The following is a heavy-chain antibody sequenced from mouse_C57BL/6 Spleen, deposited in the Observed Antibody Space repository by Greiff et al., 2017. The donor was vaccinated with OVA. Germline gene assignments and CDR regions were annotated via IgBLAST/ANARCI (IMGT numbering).Heavy chain of an antibody. Sequence: QVQLKQSGAELMKPGASVKLSCKATGYTFTGYWIEWVKQRPGHGLEWIGEILPGSGSTNYNEKFKGKATFTADTSSNTAYMQLSSLTTEDSAIYYCARRYYSNLRGHYAMDYWGQGTSVTVSS. CDR1: GYTFTGYW. J-gene: IGHJ4*01. V-gene: IGHV1-9*01. CDR2: ILPGSGST. D-gene: IGHD2-5*01. CDR3: ARRYYSNLRGHYAMDY.